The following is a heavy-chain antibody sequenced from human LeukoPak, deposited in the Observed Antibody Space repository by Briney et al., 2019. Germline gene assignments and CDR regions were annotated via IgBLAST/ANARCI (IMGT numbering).Heavy chain of an antibody. J-gene: IGHJ6*03. D-gene: IGHD6-19*01. CDR2: IKSDGRIK. CDR1: GFTFSSYW. V-gene: IGHV3-74*01. Sequence: GGSLRLSCAASGFTFSSYWMHWVRQAPGKGLVWVSRIKSDGRIKNYADPVKGRFTISRDNAKNYLYLQMNSLMAEDTALYYCARDGGLYKSGLDYFYYYMDVWGKGTTVTVSS. CDR3: ARDGGLYKSGLDYFYYYMDV.